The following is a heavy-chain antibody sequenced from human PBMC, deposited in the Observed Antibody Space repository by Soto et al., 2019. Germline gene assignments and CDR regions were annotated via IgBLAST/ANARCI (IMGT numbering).Heavy chain of an antibody. D-gene: IGHD2-21*01. Sequence: QVQLQESGPGLVKPSQTLSLTCTVSGDSITSAPYYWYWIRQHPGRGLEWIGYIYYDASTYYNPSLKSRVSISVDTSKNHFSLKVTSVTAADTALYYCARAKEVPGHARAYYYGINVWGQGTTVTVSS. J-gene: IGHJ6*02. CDR3: ARAKEVPGHARAYYYGINV. V-gene: IGHV4-31*03. CDR2: IYYDAST. CDR1: GDSITSAPYY.